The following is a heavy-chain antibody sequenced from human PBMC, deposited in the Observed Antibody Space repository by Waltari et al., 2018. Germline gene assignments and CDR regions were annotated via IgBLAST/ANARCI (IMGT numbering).Heavy chain of an antibody. CDR2: IYTSGST. Sequence: VQLQESGPGLVKPSQTLSLTCTVPGCSISSGSYYWSLIRQPAGKGLEWIGYIYTSGSTNYNPSLKSRVTISVDTSKNQFSLKLSSVTAADTAVYYCAGRSGSYPTDFDYWGQGTLVTVSS. CDR1: GCSISSGSYY. CDR3: AGRSGSYPTDFDY. J-gene: IGHJ4*02. D-gene: IGHD1-26*01. V-gene: IGHV4-61*09.